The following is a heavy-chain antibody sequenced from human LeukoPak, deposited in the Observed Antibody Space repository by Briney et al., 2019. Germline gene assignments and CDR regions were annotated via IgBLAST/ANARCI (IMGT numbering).Heavy chain of an antibody. J-gene: IGHJ5*02. CDR1: GYTFISYG. D-gene: IGHD6-19*01. V-gene: IGHV1-8*01. Sequence: ASVKVSCKASGYTFISYGINWVRQASGQGLEWMGWMNPNTSDTGYAQKFQGRVTMTRDTSISTAYMELSRLRFDDTAVYYCARAKGAVDHNWFDPWGQGTLVTVSS. CDR2: MNPNTSDT. CDR3: ARAKGAVDHNWFDP.